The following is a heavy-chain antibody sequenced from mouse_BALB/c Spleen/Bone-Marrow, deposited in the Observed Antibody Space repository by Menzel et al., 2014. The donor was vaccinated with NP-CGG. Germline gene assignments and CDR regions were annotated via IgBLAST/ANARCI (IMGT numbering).Heavy chain of an antibody. V-gene: IGHV1-69*02. CDR2: IYPSDSYT. Sequence: QVHLQQSGAELVRPGASVKLSCKASGYTFTSYWVNWVKQRPGQGLEWIGNIYPSDSYTNYNQKFKDKATLTVDKSSSTAYMQLSSPTSEDSAVYYCTRKYGPLYYFDYWGQGTTLTVSS. CDR1: GYTFTSYW. J-gene: IGHJ2*01. D-gene: IGHD2-10*02. CDR3: TRKYGPLYYFDY.